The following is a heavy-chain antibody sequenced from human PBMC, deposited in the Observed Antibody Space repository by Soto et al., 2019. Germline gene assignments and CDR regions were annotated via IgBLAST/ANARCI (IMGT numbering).Heavy chain of an antibody. CDR2: IWYDGSNK. V-gene: IGHV3-33*01. CDR3: ARVGRDYSNPHYYYGMDV. D-gene: IGHD4-4*01. CDR1: GFTFSSYG. Sequence: PGGSLRLSCAASGFTFSSYGMHWVRQAPGKGLEWVAVIWYDGSNKYYADSVKGRFTISRDNSKNTLYLQMNSLRAEDTAVYYCARVGRDYSNPHYYYGMDVWGQGTTVTVSS. J-gene: IGHJ6*02.